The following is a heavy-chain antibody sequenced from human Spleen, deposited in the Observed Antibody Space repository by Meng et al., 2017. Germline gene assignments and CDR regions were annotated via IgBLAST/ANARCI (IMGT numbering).Heavy chain of an antibody. V-gene: IGHV1-3*01. J-gene: IGHJ5*02. CDR1: GYTFTNYA. Sequence: QVQLVQSGGEVKKPGASVKVSCKASGYTFTNYAMHWVRQAPGQRLEWMGWINAGNGNTKYSQKFQGRVTITRDTSASTAYMELSSLRSEDTAVYYCARGEGYCSGGRCYRWFDPWGQGTLVTVSS. CDR3: ARGEGYCSGGRCYRWFDP. D-gene: IGHD2-15*01. CDR2: INAGNGNT.